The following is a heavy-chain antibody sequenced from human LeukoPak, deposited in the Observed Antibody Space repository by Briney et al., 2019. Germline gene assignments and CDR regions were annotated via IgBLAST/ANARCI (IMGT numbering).Heavy chain of an antibody. CDR1: GYTFTGYY. CDR2: INPNSGGT. CDR3: ARASRYSSSYGSGRVPFDY. D-gene: IGHD6-6*01. Sequence: ASVKVSCKASGYTFTGYYMHWVRQAPGQGLEWMGWINPNSGGTNYAQKFQGRVTMTRGTSISTAYMELSRLRSDDTAVYYCARASRYSSSYGSGRVPFDYWGQGTLVTVSS. V-gene: IGHV1-2*02. J-gene: IGHJ4*02.